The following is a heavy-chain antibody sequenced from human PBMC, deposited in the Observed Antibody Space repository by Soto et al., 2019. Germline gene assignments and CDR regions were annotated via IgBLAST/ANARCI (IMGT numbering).Heavy chain of an antibody. CDR1: GGSISSYY. D-gene: IGHD2-15*01. Sequence: KPSETLSLTCTVSGGSISSYYWSWIRQPPGKGLEWIGYIYYSGSTNYNPSLKSRVTISVDTSKNQFSLKLSSATAADTAVYYCARVDHSEDIVVVDYYFDYWGQGTLVTVSS. CDR2: IYYSGST. J-gene: IGHJ4*02. CDR3: ARVDHSEDIVVVDYYFDY. V-gene: IGHV4-59*01.